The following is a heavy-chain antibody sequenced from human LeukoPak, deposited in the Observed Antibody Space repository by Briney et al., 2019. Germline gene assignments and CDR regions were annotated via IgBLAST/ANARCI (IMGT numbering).Heavy chain of an antibody. CDR3: ARDGYSSTRVVLDY. Sequence: GASVKVSCKASRGTFSSYAISWVRQAPGQGLEWMGRIIPIFGTANYAQKFQGRVTITTDESTSTAYMELSSLRSEDTAVYYCARDGYSSTRVVLDYWGQGTLVTVSS. J-gene: IGHJ4*02. CDR2: IIPIFGTA. V-gene: IGHV1-69*05. D-gene: IGHD6-13*01. CDR1: RGTFSSYA.